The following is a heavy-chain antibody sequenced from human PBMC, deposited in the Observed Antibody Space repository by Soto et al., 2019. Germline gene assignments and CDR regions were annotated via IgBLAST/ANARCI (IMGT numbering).Heavy chain of an antibody. V-gene: IGHV3-48*01. CDR2: ISSSSSTI. J-gene: IGHJ6*03. CDR3: ARDQNSRGGAYAGYYYMDV. D-gene: IGHD5-12*01. CDR1: GFTFSSYS. Sequence: GGSLRLSCAASGFTFSSYSMNWVRQAPGKGLEWVSYISSSSSTIYYADSVKGRFTISRDNAKNSLYLQMNSLRAEDTAVYYCARDQNSRGGAYAGYYYMDVWGKGTTVTVS.